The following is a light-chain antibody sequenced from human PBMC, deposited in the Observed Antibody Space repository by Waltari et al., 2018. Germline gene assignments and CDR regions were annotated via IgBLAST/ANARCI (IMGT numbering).Light chain of an antibody. CDR3: GTWDSSLSIVI. J-gene: IGLJ2*01. CDR1: NSNIGEGG. Sequence: QSVLTQPPSVSAAPGQKVTVSCSGSNSNIGEGGVAGYQQVPGTAPKLVIYDTTTRPSGLPARFSGSSSGTSATLDITGLQTGDDADYYCGTWDSSLSIVIFGGATKVTVL. V-gene: IGLV1-51*01. CDR2: DTT.